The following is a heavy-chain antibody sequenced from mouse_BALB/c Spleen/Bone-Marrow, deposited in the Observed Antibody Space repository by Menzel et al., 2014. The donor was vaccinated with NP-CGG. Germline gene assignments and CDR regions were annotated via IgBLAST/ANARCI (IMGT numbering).Heavy chain of an antibody. D-gene: IGHD1-1*01. CDR3: ARGGSSRAWFAY. V-gene: IGHV2-9*02. J-gene: IGHJ3*01. CDR1: EFSLTSYG. Sequence: VKLVESGPGLVAPSQSLFITCTVSEFSLTSYGVHWVRQPPGKGLEWLGVIWAGGSTNYNSALMSRLSISKDNSKSQVFLKMNSLQTDDTAMYYCARGGSSRAWFAYWGQGTLVTVSA. CDR2: IWAGGST.